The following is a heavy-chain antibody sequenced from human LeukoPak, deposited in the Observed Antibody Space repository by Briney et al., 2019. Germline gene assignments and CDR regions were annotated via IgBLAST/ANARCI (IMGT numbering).Heavy chain of an antibody. CDR2: ISYDGNNK. Sequence: GGSLRLSCAASGFTFSSYAMHWVRQAPGKGLEWMTVISYDGNNKYYADSVKGRFTISRDNSKNTLYLQMTSLRAEDTAVYYCAREKDTAAAPLDYWGQGTLVTVSS. D-gene: IGHD6-13*01. CDR1: GFTFSSYA. J-gene: IGHJ4*02. CDR3: AREKDTAAAPLDY. V-gene: IGHV3-30-3*01.